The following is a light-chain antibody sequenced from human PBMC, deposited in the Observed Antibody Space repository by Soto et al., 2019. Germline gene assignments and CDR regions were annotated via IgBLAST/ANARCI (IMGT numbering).Light chain of an antibody. J-gene: IGLJ2*01. Sequence: QSALTQPASVSGSPGQSITISCTGTSSDVGSYNLVSWYQQQPGKAPKLMIYEVSKRPSGVSSRFSGSKSGNTASLTISGLQAEDEADYYCCSYAGSSTYVVFGGGTKVTVL. V-gene: IGLV2-23*02. CDR1: SSDVGSYNL. CDR2: EVS. CDR3: CSYAGSSTYVV.